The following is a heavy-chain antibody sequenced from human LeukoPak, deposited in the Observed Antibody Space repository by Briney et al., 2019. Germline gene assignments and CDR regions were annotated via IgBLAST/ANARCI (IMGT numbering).Heavy chain of an antibody. Sequence: ASVKVSCKASGYTFTGYYKHWVRQAPGQGLEWMGWINPNSGGTNYAQKFQGRVTMTRDTSISTAYMELSRLRSDDTAVYYCARDWHCSSTSCYNGAFDIWGQGTMVTVSS. CDR2: INPNSGGT. CDR3: ARDWHCSSTSCYNGAFDI. CDR1: GYTFTGYY. D-gene: IGHD2-2*02. J-gene: IGHJ3*02. V-gene: IGHV1-2*02.